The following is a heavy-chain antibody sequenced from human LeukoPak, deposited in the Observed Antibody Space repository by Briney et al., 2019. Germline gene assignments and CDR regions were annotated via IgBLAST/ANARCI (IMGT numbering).Heavy chain of an antibody. Sequence: GGSLRLSCAASGFTFSSYGMHWVRQAPGKGREWVAVISYDGSNKYYADSVKGRFTISRDNSKNTLYLQMNSLRAEDTAVYYCAKDAVDTAMEYWGQGTLVTVSS. CDR2: ISYDGSNK. D-gene: IGHD5-18*01. J-gene: IGHJ4*02. V-gene: IGHV3-30*18. CDR3: AKDAVDTAMEY. CDR1: GFTFSSYG.